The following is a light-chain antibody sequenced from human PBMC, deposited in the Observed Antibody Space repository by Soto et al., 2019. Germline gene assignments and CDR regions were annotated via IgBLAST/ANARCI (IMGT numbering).Light chain of an antibody. CDR3: QQYNNWPRT. J-gene: IGKJ1*01. CDR1: QSLSSN. CDR2: GAS. Sequence: EIVMTQSPATLSVSPGERATLSCRASQSLSSNLVWYQQKPGQAPRLLIYGASTRDTGIPARVSGSGSGTEFTLTIRSLQSEDVAVYCCQQYNNWPRTFRQGTKLEIK. V-gene: IGKV3-15*01.